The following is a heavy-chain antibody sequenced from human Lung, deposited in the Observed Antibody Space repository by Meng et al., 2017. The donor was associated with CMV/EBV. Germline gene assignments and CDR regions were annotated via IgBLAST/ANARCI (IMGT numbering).Heavy chain of an antibody. CDR3: TKDRSFRCLDN. V-gene: IGHV3-9*01. CDR1: GFTFVEYA. Sequence: SCATSGFTFVEYAMHWVRQTPGKGLEWVSGISWNSANIGYADSVKGRFTISRDNAKKTLYLQMNSLRAEDTALYYCTKDRSFRCLDNWGQGTLVTVSS. CDR2: ISWNSANI. J-gene: IGHJ4*02. D-gene: IGHD3-10*01.